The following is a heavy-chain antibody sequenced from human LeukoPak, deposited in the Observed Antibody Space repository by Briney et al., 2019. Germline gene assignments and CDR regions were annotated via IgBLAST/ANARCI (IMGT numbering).Heavy chain of an antibody. D-gene: IGHD2-21*02. V-gene: IGHV3-21*01. CDR1: GFTFSSYS. Sequence: PGGSLRLSCAASGFTFSSYSMNWVRQARGKGLEWVSSISSSSSYIYYADSVKGRFTISRDNAKNSLYLQMNSLRAEDTAVYYCATRVVVTAMGSFDYWGQGTLVTVSS. CDR3: ATRVVVTAMGSFDY. J-gene: IGHJ4*02. CDR2: ISSSSSYI.